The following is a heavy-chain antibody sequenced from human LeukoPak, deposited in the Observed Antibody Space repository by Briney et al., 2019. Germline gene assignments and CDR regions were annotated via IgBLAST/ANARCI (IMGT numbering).Heavy chain of an antibody. J-gene: IGHJ4*02. CDR2: INHSGRA. CDR3: ARFDPVLGWAFDY. CDR1: GGSFSSYS. Sequence: PSETLSLTCTVSGGSFSSYSGSWIRQPAGKGLEWIGEINHSGRANYSPSLQSRVTISIDTSKNQFSLILNYVIAADTSVSFCARFDPVLGWAFDYWGQGTLVTVSS. D-gene: IGHD3-3*02. V-gene: IGHV4-34*01.